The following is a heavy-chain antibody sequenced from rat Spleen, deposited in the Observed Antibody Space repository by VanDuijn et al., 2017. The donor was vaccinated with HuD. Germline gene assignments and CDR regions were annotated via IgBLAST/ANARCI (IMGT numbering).Heavy chain of an antibody. J-gene: IGHJ2*01. CDR1: GFSLTSYH. D-gene: IGHD2-3*01. Sequence: QVQLKESGPGLVQPSQTLSLTCTVSGFSLTSYHVSWVRQPPGKGLEWMGVIWTGGSTEYNSLLKSRLSITRNISKSQVFLKMNSLQTEDTATYYCAKANRDIYAHFDYWGQGVMVTVSS. CDR2: IWTGGST. CDR3: AKANRDIYAHFDY. V-gene: IGHV2-43*01.